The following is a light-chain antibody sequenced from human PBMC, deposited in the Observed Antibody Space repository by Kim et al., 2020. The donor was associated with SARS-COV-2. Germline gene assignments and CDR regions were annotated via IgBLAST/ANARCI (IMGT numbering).Light chain of an antibody. Sequence: SYELTQPPSVSVSPGQTASITCSGDKLGDKYACWYQQKPGQPPVLVIDQDSKRPSGIPERFSGSNSGNTATLTISGTQAMDEADYYCQAWDSSTVVFGGG. CDR2: QDS. CDR1: KLGDKY. J-gene: IGLJ2*01. CDR3: QAWDSSTVV. V-gene: IGLV3-1*01.